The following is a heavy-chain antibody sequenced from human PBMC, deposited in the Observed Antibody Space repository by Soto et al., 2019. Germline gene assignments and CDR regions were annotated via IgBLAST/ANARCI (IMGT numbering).Heavy chain of an antibody. J-gene: IGHJ4*02. CDR2: ISYDGSNK. D-gene: IGHD4-17*01. CDR1: GFTFSSYG. CDR3: AKDTGLATVTTSFDY. V-gene: IGHV3-30*18. Sequence: QVQLVESGGGVVQPGRSLRLSCAASGFTFSSYGMHWVRQAPGKGLEWVAVISYDGSNKYYADSVKGRFTISRDNSKNTLYLQMNSLRAEDTAVYYCAKDTGLATVTTSFDYWGQGTLVTVSS.